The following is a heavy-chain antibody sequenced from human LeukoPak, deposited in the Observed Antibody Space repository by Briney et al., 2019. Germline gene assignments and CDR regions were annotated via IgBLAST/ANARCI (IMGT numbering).Heavy chain of an antibody. D-gene: IGHD6-6*01. CDR1: GFTFSTYW. CDR3: ARDLVSRSNY. CDR2: IKEDGSEK. Sequence: PGGSLRLSCAASGFTFSTYWMRWVRQAPGKGLECVANIKEDGSEKNYVDSVRGRFTISRDNAKNSLYLQMNSLRAEDTAVYYCARDLVSRSNYWGQGTPVTVSS. V-gene: IGHV3-7*01. J-gene: IGHJ4*02.